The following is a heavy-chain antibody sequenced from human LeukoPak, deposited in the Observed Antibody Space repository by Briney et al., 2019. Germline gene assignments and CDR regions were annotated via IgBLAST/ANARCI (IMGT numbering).Heavy chain of an antibody. V-gene: IGHV3-23*01. CDR1: GFTFSSYA. Sequence: GGSLRLPCAASGFTFSSYAMSWVRQAPGKGLEWVSAISGSGGSTYYADSVKGRFTISRDNSKNSLYLQMNSLRTEDTALYYCTKEHSSGWPTIDCWGQGTLVTVSS. CDR3: TKEHSSGWPTIDC. J-gene: IGHJ4*02. D-gene: IGHD6-19*01. CDR2: ISGSGGST.